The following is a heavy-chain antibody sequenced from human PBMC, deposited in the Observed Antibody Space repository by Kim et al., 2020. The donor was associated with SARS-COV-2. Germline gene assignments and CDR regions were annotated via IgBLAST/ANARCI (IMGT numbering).Heavy chain of an antibody. CDR2: IKQDGSEK. V-gene: IGHV3-7*01. D-gene: IGHD6-19*01. Sequence: GGSLRLSCAASGFTFSSYWMSWVRQAPGKGLEWVANIKQDGSEKYYVDSVKGRFTISRDNAKNSLYLQMNSLRAEDTAVYYCARGSAGYSSGRGYWGQGTRVTVSS. CDR3: ARGSAGYSSGRGY. CDR1: GFTFSSYW. J-gene: IGHJ4*02.